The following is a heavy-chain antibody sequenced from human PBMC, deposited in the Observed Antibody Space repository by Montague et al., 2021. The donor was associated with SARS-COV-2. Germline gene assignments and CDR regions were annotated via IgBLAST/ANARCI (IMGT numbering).Heavy chain of an antibody. CDR3: ARGSSFVTIFGVVITDPLFDY. Sequence: SETLSLTCAVYGGSFSGYYWSWIRQPPGKGLEWIGEINHSGSTNXSPSLKSRVTISVDTSKNQFSLKLSSVTAADTAVYYCARGSSFVTIFGVVITDPLFDYWGQGTLVTVSS. CDR2: INHSGST. CDR1: GGSFSGYY. V-gene: IGHV4-34*01. D-gene: IGHD3-3*01. J-gene: IGHJ4*02.